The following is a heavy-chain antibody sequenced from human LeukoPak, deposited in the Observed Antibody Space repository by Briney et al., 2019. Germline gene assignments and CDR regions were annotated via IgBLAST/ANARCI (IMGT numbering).Heavy chain of an antibody. CDR1: GYTFTSYY. D-gene: IGHD2-2*01. Sequence: ASVKVSCKASGYTFTSYYMHWVRQAPGQGLDWMVIINPSGCSTSYAQKFQGRVTMTRDMSTSTVYMELSSLRSEDPAVYYCARANCSSTSCGENDYWGQGTLVTVSS. CDR2: INPSGCST. CDR3: ARANCSSTSCGENDY. J-gene: IGHJ4*02. V-gene: IGHV1-46*01.